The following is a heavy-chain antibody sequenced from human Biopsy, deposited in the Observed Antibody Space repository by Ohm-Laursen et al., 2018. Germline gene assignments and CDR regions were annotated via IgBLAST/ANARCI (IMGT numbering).Heavy chain of an antibody. CDR3: TTGGSGFYYPFDS. CDR1: GYTLTGYY. D-gene: IGHD3-22*01. Sequence: SVKVSCKSVGYTLTGYYIHWVRQAPGQGLEWMGYIYPNNGDTKYAQNFQGRVTMTRDTSVSTAYMDLTGLTSDDTAVYYCTTGGSGFYYPFDSWGQGTLVTVSS. CDR2: IYPNNGDT. V-gene: IGHV1-2*02. J-gene: IGHJ4*02.